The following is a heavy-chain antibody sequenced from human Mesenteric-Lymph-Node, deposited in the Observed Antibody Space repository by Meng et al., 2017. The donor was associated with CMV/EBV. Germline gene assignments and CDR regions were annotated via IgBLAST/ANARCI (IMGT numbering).Heavy chain of an antibody. V-gene: IGHV6-1*01. CDR1: GDSVSSNGAA. CDR2: TYYRSKWYN. D-gene: IGHD2-2*01. Sequence: CAISGDSVSSNGAAGNWIRQSPSRGLEWLGRTYYRSKWYNDYAVSVKSRITINPDTSKNQFSLQLNSVTPEDTAVYYCARESPAFDYWGQGTLVTVSS. J-gene: IGHJ4*02. CDR3: ARESPAFDY.